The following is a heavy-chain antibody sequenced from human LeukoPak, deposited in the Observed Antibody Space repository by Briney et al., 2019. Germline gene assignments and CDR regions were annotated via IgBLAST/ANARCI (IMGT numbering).Heavy chain of an antibody. V-gene: IGHV3-23*01. J-gene: IGHJ4*02. Sequence: GGSLRLSCAASGFNFQTYTLTWVRQAPGKRPEWPSAITASDDTYYADSVRGRFTISRDYSTNTLYLHMSGLRAEDTAVYYCARDRSTDAISEYWGQGTLVAVSS. CDR1: GFNFQTYT. CDR3: ARDRSTDAISEY. D-gene: IGHD1-1*01. CDR2: ITASDDT.